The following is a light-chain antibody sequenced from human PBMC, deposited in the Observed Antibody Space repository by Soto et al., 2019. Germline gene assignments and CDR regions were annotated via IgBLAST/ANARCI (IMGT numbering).Light chain of an antibody. Sequence: DIQMTQSPSTLSASVGYRVTSTCRASQRISTWLAWYQQKPGKAPKLLIYDASSLESGVPSRFSGSGSGTEFTLTISSLQPDDFATYYCQQYNSYSWTFGQGTKVDIK. J-gene: IGKJ1*01. CDR3: QQYNSYSWT. V-gene: IGKV1-5*01. CDR2: DAS. CDR1: QRISTW.